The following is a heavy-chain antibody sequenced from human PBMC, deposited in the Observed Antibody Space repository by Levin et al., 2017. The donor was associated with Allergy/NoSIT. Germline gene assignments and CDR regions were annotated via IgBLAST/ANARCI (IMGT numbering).Heavy chain of an antibody. CDR2: ISYDGSIK. V-gene: IGHV3-30*18. CDR1: GFTFNSYG. D-gene: IGHD3-10*01. Sequence: SCAASGFTFNSYGMHWVRQAPGRGLEWVAVISYDGSIKYYADSVKGRFTISRDDSKNTLYLQMNSLRAEDTAVYYCAKGGSGSYYSSPYYYYMDVWGKGTTVTVSS. CDR3: AKGGSGSYYSSPYYYYMDV. J-gene: IGHJ6*03.